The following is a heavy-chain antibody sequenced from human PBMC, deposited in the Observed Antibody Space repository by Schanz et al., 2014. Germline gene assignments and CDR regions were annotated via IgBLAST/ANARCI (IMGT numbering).Heavy chain of an antibody. V-gene: IGHV4-59*08. J-gene: IGHJ4*02. Sequence: QVQLQESGPGLVKPSETLSLTCTVSGGSISNYYWGWIRQPPGKGLEWIGYIHYSGSSNYNPSLKSRVPLSVHPPKTQSPQTLSSVTAADTAVYYCARGIQAWLQWYFDYWGQGTLVTVSS. CDR1: GGSISNYY. CDR3: ARGIQAWLQWYFDY. D-gene: IGHD5-18*01. CDR2: IHYSGSS.